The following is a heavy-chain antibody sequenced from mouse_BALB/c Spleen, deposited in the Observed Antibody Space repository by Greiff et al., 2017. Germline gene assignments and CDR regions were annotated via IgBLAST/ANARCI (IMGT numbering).Heavy chain of an antibody. CDR3: ARRTVVATRGAMDY. V-gene: IGHV5-17*02. Sequence: EVKLMESGGGLVQPGGSRKLSCAASGFTFSSFGMHWVRQAPEKGLEWVAYISSGSSTIYYADTVKCRFTISRDNPKNTLFLQMTSLRSEDTAMYYCARRTVVATRGAMDYWGQGTSVTVAS. CDR1: GFTFSSFG. CDR2: ISSGSSTI. J-gene: IGHJ4*01. D-gene: IGHD1-1*01.